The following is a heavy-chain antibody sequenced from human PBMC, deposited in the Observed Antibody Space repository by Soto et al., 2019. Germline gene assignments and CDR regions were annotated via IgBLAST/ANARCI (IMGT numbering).Heavy chain of an antibody. CDR1: GGSFSGYY. Sequence: PSGSLSLTCAVYGGSFSGYYWSWIRQPPGKGLEWIGEINHSGSTNYNPSLKSRVTISVDTSKNQFSLKLSSVTAADTAVYYCAATIRGTPFDYWGQGTLVTVSS. D-gene: IGHD2-2*02. CDR2: INHSGST. V-gene: IGHV4-34*01. J-gene: IGHJ4*02. CDR3: AATIRGTPFDY.